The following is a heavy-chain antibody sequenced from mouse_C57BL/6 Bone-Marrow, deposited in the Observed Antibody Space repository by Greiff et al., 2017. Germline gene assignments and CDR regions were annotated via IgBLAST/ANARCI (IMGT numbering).Heavy chain of an antibody. CDR3: ARYYYGSSFFAY. J-gene: IGHJ3*01. Sequence: QVQLKESGAELARPGASVKLSCKASGYTFTSYGISWVKQRTGPGLEWIGEIYPRSGNTYYNEKFKGKATLTADKSSSTAYMELRSLTSEYSAVYFCARYYYGSSFFAYWGQGTLVTVSA. CDR2: IYPRSGNT. V-gene: IGHV1-81*01. D-gene: IGHD1-1*01. CDR1: GYTFTSYG.